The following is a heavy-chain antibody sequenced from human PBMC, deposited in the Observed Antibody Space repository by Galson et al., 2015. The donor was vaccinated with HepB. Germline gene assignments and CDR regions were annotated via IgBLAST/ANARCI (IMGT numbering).Heavy chain of an antibody. CDR2: IYYSGST. J-gene: IGHJ6*02. V-gene: IGHV4-39*01. CDR3: ARLHWDPLRYYYYGMDV. CDR1: GGSISSSSYY. Sequence: SETLSLTCTVSGGSISSSSYYWGWIRQPPGKGLEWIGSIYYSGSTYYNPSLKSRVTISVDTSKNQFSLKLSSVTAADTAVYYCARLHWDPLRYYYYGMDVCGQGTTVTVSS. D-gene: IGHD7-27*01.